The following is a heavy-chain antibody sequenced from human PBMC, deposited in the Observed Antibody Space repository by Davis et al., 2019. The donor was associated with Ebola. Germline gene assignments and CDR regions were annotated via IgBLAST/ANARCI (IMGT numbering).Heavy chain of an antibody. J-gene: IGHJ4*02. V-gene: IGHV3-23*01. CDR3: AKEKVSGSSYYIDS. CDR1: GFTFSSYA. CDR2: ISGGGVTT. D-gene: IGHD2/OR15-2a*01. Sequence: GESLKISCAASGFTFSSYAMSWVRQAPGKGLEWVATISGGGVTTDYTDSVRGRFTISRDNSKNTLFLQMNSLRVEDTAVYYCAKEKVSGSSYYIDSWGQGALVTVSS.